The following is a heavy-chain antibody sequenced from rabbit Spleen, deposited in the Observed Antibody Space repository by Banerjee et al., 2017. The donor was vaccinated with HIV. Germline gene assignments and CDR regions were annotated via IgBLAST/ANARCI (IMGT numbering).Heavy chain of an antibody. J-gene: IGHJ6*01. CDR1: GFSFSSSYW. CDR2: INGGDSGKT. D-gene: IGHD6-1*01. Sequence: QEQLEESGGDLVKPEGSLTLTCTASGFSFSSSYWICWVRQAPGKGLEWIACINGGDSGKTYYASWAKGRFTISKTSSTAVTLQMTSLTVADTATYFCARGVNSHGDGYELWGPGTLVTVS. CDR3: ARGVNSHGDGYEL. V-gene: IGHV1S45*01.